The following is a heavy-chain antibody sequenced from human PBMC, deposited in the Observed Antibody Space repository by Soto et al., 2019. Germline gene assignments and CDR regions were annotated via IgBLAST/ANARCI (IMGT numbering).Heavy chain of an antibody. CDR3: EVTTGY. CDR1: GYTFTDYD. Sequence: ASVNVSCKASGYTFTDYDINWVRQASGQGLEYMGWMSPESGNTGYAPQFQGRVTMTRNTSISTAYMELSSLRSEDTAVYYCEVTTGYWGQGTKVTVSS. V-gene: IGHV1-8*01. J-gene: IGHJ4*02. CDR2: MSPESGNT. D-gene: IGHD2-21*02.